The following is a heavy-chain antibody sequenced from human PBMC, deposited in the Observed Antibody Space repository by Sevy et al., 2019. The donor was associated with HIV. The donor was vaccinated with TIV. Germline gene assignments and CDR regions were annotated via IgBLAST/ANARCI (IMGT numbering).Heavy chain of an antibody. CDR3: ARDETAYYDFWSGYYTSPDV. J-gene: IGHJ6*02. CDR1: GFTFSSYW. D-gene: IGHD3-3*01. CDR2: IKRDGSEK. Sequence: GGSLRLSCAASGFTFSSYWMSWVRQAPGKGLEWVANIKRDGSEKYYLDSVKGRFTISRDNAKNSLYLQMNSLRAEDTAVYYCARDETAYYDFWSGYYTSPDVWGQGTTVTVSS. V-gene: IGHV3-7*01.